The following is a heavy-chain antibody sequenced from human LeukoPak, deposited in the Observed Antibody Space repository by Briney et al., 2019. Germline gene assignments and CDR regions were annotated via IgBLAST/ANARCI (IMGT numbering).Heavy chain of an antibody. J-gene: IGHJ6*03. CDR2: IYFTTGRF. CDR1: GGSITNYF. CDR3: ARELVVGMHFYNMDI. Sequence: SETLSLTCTVSGGSITNYFWTWIRQPTGKGLEWIGYIYFTTGRFYYNPALKSRVSMSLDTSRSQFSLNLTSVTAADTAVYYCARELVVGMHFYNMDIWGKGTPVTVSS. V-gene: IGHV4-4*08. D-gene: IGHD3-9*01.